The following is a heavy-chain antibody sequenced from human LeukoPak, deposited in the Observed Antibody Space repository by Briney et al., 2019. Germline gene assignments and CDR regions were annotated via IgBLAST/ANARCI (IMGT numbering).Heavy chain of an antibody. J-gene: IGHJ4*02. V-gene: IGHV3-33*01. Sequence: GGSLRLSCAASGFSFRSYGMHWVRQAPGKGLGWVAIIWYDGSIKYYADSVKGRFTISRDNSKNTLYLQMNSLRAEDTAIYYCTTVRGCGGDCYYIDYWGQGTLVTVSS. CDR3: TTVRGCGGDCYYIDY. CDR2: IWYDGSIK. D-gene: IGHD2-21*02. CDR1: GFSFRSYG.